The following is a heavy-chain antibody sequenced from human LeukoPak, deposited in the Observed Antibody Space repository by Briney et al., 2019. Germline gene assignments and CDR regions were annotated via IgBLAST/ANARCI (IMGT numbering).Heavy chain of an antibody. CDR1: GGSFSGYY. CDR2: INHSGST. J-gene: IGHJ3*01. D-gene: IGHD5-18*01. CDR3: ARGPRYSYGLFCV. V-gene: IGHV4-34*01. Sequence: SETLSLTCAVYGGSFSGYYWSWIRQPPGKGLEWIGEINHSGSTNYNPSLKSRVTISVDTSKNQFSLKLSSVTAADTAVYYCARGPRYSYGLFCVWGQGTTVTVSS.